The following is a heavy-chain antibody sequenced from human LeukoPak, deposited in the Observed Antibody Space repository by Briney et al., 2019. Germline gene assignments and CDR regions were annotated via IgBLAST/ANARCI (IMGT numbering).Heavy chain of an antibody. V-gene: IGHV4-61*08. CDR2: MYYSGST. J-gene: IGHJ4*02. D-gene: IGHD3-10*01. CDR1: GGSISSGGYS. Sequence: SQTLSLTCAVSGGSISSGGYSWSWIRQPPGKGLEWIGNMYYSGSTNYNPSLKSRVTISVDTSKNQFSLKLSSVTAADTAVYYCAREPYYGSGSEGYFAYWGQGTLVTVSS. CDR3: AREPYYGSGSEGYFAY.